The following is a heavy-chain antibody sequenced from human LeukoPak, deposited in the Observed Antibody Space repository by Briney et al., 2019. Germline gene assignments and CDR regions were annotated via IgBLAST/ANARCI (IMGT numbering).Heavy chain of an antibody. CDR3: ARDLNPTHYFDY. Sequence: SETLSLTCNVSGYSISSGYYWAWIRQAPGKGLEWIGSIYHSGYTHYNPSLKGRVAISVDTSKNDFSLKLSSVAAADTAIYYCARDLNPTHYFDYWGQGTLVTVSS. J-gene: IGHJ4*02. CDR1: GYSISSGYY. CDR2: IYHSGYT. V-gene: IGHV4-38-2*02.